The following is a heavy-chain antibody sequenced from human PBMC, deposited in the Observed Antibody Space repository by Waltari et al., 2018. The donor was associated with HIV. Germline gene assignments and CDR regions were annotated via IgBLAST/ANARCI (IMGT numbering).Heavy chain of an antibody. Sequence: EVQLVQSGAEVKKTGESLKISCKGSGYNFDKYWIGWVRQMPGKGLEWMGIIYPGDSDTRYSPSFQGQVTFSADKSITTAYLQWSNLKASDTAMYYCARHGVVDGNDSYGMDVWGQGTTVTVSS. CDR3: ARHGVVDGNDSYGMDV. J-gene: IGHJ6*02. V-gene: IGHV5-51*01. CDR2: IYPGDSDT. D-gene: IGHD2-15*01. CDR1: GYNFDKYW.